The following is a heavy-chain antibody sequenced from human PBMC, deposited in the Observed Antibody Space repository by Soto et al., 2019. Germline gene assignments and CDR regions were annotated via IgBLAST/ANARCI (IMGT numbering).Heavy chain of an antibody. D-gene: IGHD3-3*01. CDR1: GFTFSDYY. V-gene: IGHV3-11*01. Sequence: GGSLRLSCAASGFTFSDYYMSWIRQAPGKGLEWVSYISSSGSTIYYADSVKGRFTISRDNAKNSLYLQMNSLRAEDTAVYYCARDLVTIFGVAHHPPGYWGQGTLVTVSS. CDR3: ARDLVTIFGVAHHPPGY. J-gene: IGHJ4*02. CDR2: ISSSGSTI.